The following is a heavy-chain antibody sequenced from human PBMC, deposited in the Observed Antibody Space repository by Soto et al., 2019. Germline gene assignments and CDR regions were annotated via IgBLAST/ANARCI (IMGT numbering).Heavy chain of an antibody. V-gene: IGHV1-18*01. Sequence: QVQLVQSGAEVKKPGASVQVSCKTSGYTFTSHAISWVRQAPGQGLEWMGWISDYNRDTNYAQNLQSRFTVTIDTSTSKVYMELRSLRPDDTAIYYGARSVGSSGWDDPDDYWGQGTLVTVSS. CDR2: ISDYNRDT. D-gene: IGHD6-19*01. CDR3: ARSVGSSGWDDPDDY. J-gene: IGHJ4*02. CDR1: GYTFTSHA.